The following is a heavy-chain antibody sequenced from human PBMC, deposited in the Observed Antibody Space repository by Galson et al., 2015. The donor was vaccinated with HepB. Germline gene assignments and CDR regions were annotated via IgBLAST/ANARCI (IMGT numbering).Heavy chain of an antibody. D-gene: IGHD1-14*01. J-gene: IGHJ4*02. CDR1: GFTFSSYE. CDR3: ARGLIPLTCEFDY. CDR2: ISSSGSTI. Sequence: SLRLSCAASGFTFSSYEMNWVRQAPGKGLEWVSYISSSGSTIYYADSVKGRFTISRDNAKNSLYLQMNSLRAEDTAVYYCARGLIPLTCEFDYWGQGTLVTVSS. V-gene: IGHV3-48*03.